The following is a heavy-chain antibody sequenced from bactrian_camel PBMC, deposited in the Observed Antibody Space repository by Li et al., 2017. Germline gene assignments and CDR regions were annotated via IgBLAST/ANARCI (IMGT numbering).Heavy chain of an antibody. V-gene: IGHV3S53*01. CDR3: AADNSRHCYSGSWCHGGPCSTAY. CDR2: VDTAGKV. Sequence: QVQLVESGGGSVQAGESLRLSCVSSASVYCMGWFRQVPGQGREAVATVDTAGKVTYANSVKGRFTVPKDNAKITLYLMMDSLKLEDTAMYYCAADNSRHCYSGSWCHGGPCSTAYWGQGTQVTVS. CDR1: ASVYC. D-gene: IGHD7*01. J-gene: IGHJ4*01.